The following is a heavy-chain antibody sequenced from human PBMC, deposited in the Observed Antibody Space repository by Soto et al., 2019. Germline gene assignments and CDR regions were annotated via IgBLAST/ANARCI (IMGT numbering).Heavy chain of an antibody. V-gene: IGHV4-31*03. CDR1: GDSISSGASY. Sequence: PSETLSPTCIVSGDSISSGASYCSWIRHHPGKGLEWFGHISHRGSTDYNPSLKSRVTWSVDTSKNRCSWKPRSVTAEQTAAVPCATTGSGVAGRWFGPWGQGTQVTASS. CDR3: ATTGSGVAGRWFGP. CDR2: ISHRGST. J-gene: IGHJ5*02. D-gene: IGHD2-15*01.